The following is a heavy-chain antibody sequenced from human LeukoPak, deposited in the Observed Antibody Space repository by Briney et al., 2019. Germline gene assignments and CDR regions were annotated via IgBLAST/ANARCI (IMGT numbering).Heavy chain of an antibody. CDR2: IIPIFGTA. V-gene: IGHV1-69*13. Sequence: ASVTVSCKASGYTXTIHYMHWVRQAPGQGLEWMGGIIPIFGTANYAQKFQGRVTITADESTSTAYMELSSLRSEDTAVYYCARDLRSYYDSSGYPGADWGQGTLVTVSS. CDR3: ARDLRSYYDSSGYPGAD. CDR1: GYTXTIHY. J-gene: IGHJ4*02. D-gene: IGHD3-22*01.